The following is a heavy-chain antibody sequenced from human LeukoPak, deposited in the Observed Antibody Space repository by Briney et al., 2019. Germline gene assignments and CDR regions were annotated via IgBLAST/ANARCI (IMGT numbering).Heavy chain of an antibody. CDR3: ARGGNSGAFFDL. D-gene: IGHD4-23*01. CDR2: IYYSGST. Sequence: TETLSLTCTVSGGSISSYYWSWLRQPPGKGLEWIGYIYYSGSTNYNPSLKSRVTISVDTSKNQFSLKLSSVTAADTAVYYCARGGNSGAFFDLWGRGTLVTVSS. V-gene: IGHV4-59*08. J-gene: IGHJ2*01. CDR1: GGSISSYY.